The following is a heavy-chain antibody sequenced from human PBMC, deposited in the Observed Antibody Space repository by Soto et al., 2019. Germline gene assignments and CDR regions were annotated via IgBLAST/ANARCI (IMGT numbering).Heavy chain of an antibody. CDR3: ARVHNGHSTWARRTYYYYGMDV. V-gene: IGHV3-7*01. CDR1: GCKESRSW. CDR2: IKQDGSEK. J-gene: IGHJ6*02. D-gene: IGHD2-8*01. Sequence: GALRISEEGSGCKESRSWWSWVRQARGSGLEWVANIKQDGSEKYYVDSVKGRFTISRDNAKNSLYLQMNSLRAEDTAVYYCARVHNGHSTWARRTYYYYGMDVWGQGTTVPV.